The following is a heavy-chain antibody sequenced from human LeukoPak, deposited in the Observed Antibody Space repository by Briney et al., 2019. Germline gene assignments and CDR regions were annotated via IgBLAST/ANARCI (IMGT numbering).Heavy chain of an antibody. D-gene: IGHD1-26*01. CDR3: ARGMGATLGGNWFDP. CDR2: INPNSGGT. V-gene: IGHV1-2*02. Sequence: GASVKVSCTASGYTFTGYYMHWVRQATGQGLEWMGWINPNSGGTNYAQKFQGRVTMTRDTSISTAYMELSRLRSDDTAVYYCARGMGATLGGNWFDPWGQGTLVTVSS. CDR1: GYTFTGYY. J-gene: IGHJ5*02.